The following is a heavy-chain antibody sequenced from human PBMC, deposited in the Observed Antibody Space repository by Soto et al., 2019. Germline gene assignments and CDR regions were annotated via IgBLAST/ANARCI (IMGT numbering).Heavy chain of an antibody. D-gene: IGHD6-13*01. CDR3: ARYSNNWFQTEGMDV. Sequence: PSETLCLTCTVSVDSITTYYWSWIRQPAGKGLEWIGRIDASGNTNYNPSLNSRVTMSIDTSKKQFSLKLTSVTAADTAIYYCARYSNNWFQTEGMDVWGQGTTVTVSS. CDR1: VDSITTYY. CDR2: IDASGNT. V-gene: IGHV4-4*07. J-gene: IGHJ6*02.